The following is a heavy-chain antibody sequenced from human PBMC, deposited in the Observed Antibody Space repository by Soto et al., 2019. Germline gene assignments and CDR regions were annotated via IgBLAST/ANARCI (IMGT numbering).Heavy chain of an antibody. D-gene: IGHD3-3*01. Sequence: PSETLSLTCTVSGGSISSSSYYWGWIRQPPGKGLEWIGSIYYSGSTYYNPSLKSRVTISVDTSKNQFSLKLSSVTAADTAVYYCARRFALRFLEWFYDYWGPAPLVTVSS. CDR1: GGSISSSSYY. V-gene: IGHV4-39*01. CDR2: IYYSGST. J-gene: IGHJ4*02. CDR3: ARRFALRFLEWFYDY.